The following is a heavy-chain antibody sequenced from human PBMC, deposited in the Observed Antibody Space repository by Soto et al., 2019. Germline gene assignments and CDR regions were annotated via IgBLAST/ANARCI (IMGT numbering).Heavy chain of an antibody. CDR1: GFTFSSYG. CDR2: ISYDGSNK. Sequence: TGGSLRLSCAASGFTFSSYGMHWVRQAPGKGLEWVAVISYDGSNKYYADSVKGRFTTSRDNSKNTLYLQMNSLRAEDTAVYYCAKGRGIAVAGTIDYWGQGTLVTVSS. CDR3: AKGRGIAVAGTIDY. V-gene: IGHV3-30*18. J-gene: IGHJ4*02. D-gene: IGHD6-19*01.